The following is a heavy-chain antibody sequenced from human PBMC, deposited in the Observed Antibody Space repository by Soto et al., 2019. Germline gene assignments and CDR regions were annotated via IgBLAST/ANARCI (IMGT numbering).Heavy chain of an antibody. J-gene: IGHJ3*02. D-gene: IGHD4-17*01. V-gene: IGHV6-1*01. CDR3: AREGNYGGNVNDAFDI. CDR1: GDSVSSNSAA. CDR2: TYYRSKWYN. Sequence: SQTLSLTCAISGDSVSSNSAAWNCIRQSPSRGLEWLGRTYYRSKWYNDYAVSVKSRITINPDTSKNQFSLQLNSVTPEDTAVYYCAREGNYGGNVNDAFDIWGQGTMVTVSS.